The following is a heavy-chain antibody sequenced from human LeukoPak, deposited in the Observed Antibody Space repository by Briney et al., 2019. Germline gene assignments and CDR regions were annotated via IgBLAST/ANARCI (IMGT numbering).Heavy chain of an antibody. CDR1: GFTFSNYW. CDR2: INSDGRSR. J-gene: IGHJ4*02. CDR3: ARDLTGTTPY. V-gene: IGHV3-74*01. Sequence: PGGSLRLSCVASGFTFSNYWMHWVRQAPGKGLVWVSRINSDGRSRSYADSVKGRFTLSRDNAKNTLYLQMNSLRAEDTAMYYCARDLTGTTPYWGQGTLVTVSS. D-gene: IGHD1-7*01.